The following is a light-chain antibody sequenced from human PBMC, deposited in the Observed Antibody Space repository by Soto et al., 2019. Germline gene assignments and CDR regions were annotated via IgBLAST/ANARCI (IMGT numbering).Light chain of an antibody. J-gene: IGKJ1*01. CDR1: QSVSSY. Sequence: EIVLTQSPATLSLSPGERATLSCRASQSVSSYLAWYQQKPGQAPRLLIYDASNRATGIPARFSGSGSGTDFTLTISSLEPEDFAVYYCQQRSNWTFGQGTKVVIK. CDR2: DAS. V-gene: IGKV3-11*01. CDR3: QQRSNWT.